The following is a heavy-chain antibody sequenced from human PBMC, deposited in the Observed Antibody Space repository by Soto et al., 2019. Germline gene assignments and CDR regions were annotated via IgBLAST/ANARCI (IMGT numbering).Heavy chain of an antibody. J-gene: IGHJ6*02. CDR1: GGSISRYY. CDR3: VRDLWGYCGTDCYPLDV. CDR2: MYNTGST. Sequence: QVQLQESGPGLVKPSETLSLTCTVSGGSISRYYWSWIRQPPGKGLEWIGYMYNTGSTVYNPSFKSRVTISVDTCKIQFSLKLNSVPAADTDVYYCVRDLWGYCGTDCYPLDVWGQGTTVTASS. D-gene: IGHD2-21*02. V-gene: IGHV4-59*01.